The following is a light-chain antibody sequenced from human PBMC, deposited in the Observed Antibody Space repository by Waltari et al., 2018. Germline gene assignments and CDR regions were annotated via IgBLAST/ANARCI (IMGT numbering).Light chain of an antibody. CDR2: DAS. Sequence: EIVLTQSPGTLSLSPGERATLSSRASQSVSRTLAWYQQKPGQAPRLLIYDASSRATGIPDRFSGSGSGTDFSLTISRLEPEDFAVYYCQKYGALPATFGQGTKVEIK. J-gene: IGKJ1*01. CDR1: QSVSRT. CDR3: QKYGALPAT. V-gene: IGKV3-20*01.